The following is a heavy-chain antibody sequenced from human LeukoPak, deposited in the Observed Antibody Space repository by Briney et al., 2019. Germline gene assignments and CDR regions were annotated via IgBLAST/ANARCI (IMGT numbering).Heavy chain of an antibody. CDR3: AKARYNSGWYDD. Sequence: GGSLRLSCAASGFTFSSYAMSWVRQAPGKGLEWASVIGGSSATTYYADSGKGRFTISRDNSKNMLYLQMSSLRAEDTAVYYCAKARYNSGWYDDWGQGTLVTVSS. J-gene: IGHJ4*02. D-gene: IGHD6-13*01. CDR1: GFTFSSYA. V-gene: IGHV3-23*01. CDR2: IGGSSATT.